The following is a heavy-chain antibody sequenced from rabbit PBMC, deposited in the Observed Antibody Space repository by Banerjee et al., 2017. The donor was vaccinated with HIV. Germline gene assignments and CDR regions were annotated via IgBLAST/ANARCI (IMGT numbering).Heavy chain of an antibody. Sequence: QEQLEESGGDLVKPEGSLTLTCTASGFDLSTYYFMSWVRQAPGKGPEWIGYIYNGDGSTYYASWAKGRFTISTTSSTTVTLQVTSLTAADTATYFCARGAAGGYYILTRLDLWGQGTLVTVS. CDR3: ARGAAGGYYILTRLDL. J-gene: IGHJ3*01. V-gene: IGHV1S45*01. CDR1: GFDLSTYYF. CDR2: IYNGDGST. D-gene: IGHD1-1*01.